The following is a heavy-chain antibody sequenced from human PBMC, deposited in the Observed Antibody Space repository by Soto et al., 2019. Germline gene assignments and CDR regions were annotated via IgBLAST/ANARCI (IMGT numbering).Heavy chain of an antibody. J-gene: IGHJ4*02. CDR1: GESFSGHI. CDR2: INHSGSA. D-gene: IGHD7-27*01. CDR3: ARGPSGDKVDY. V-gene: IGHV4-34*01. Sequence: SETLSLTCAVYGESFSGHIWTWIRQTPGKGLQWIGQINHSGSASYNPSLKSRVTISVHTSNSQFSLELSSVSAADTAVYYCARGPSGDKVDYWGQGIQVTVSS.